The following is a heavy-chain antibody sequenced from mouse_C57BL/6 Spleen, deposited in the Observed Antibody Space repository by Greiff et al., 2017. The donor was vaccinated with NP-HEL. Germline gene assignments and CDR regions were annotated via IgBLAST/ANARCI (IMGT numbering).Heavy chain of an antibody. CDR1: GFTFTDYY. V-gene: IGHV7-3*01. Sequence: EVQRVESGGGLVQPGGSLSLSCAASGFTFTDYYMSWVRQPPGKALEWLGFISNKATGYTTEYSASVKGRFTISRDNSQSSLYLQMNALRAEDSATYYCARYIDRAGTRAMDYWGQGTSVTVSS. D-gene: IGHD3-3*01. CDR3: ARYIDRAGTRAMDY. J-gene: IGHJ4*01. CDR2: ISNKATGYTT.